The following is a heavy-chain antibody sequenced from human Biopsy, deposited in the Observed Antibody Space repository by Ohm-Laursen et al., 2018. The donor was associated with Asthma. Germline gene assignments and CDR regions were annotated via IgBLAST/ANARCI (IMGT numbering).Heavy chain of an antibody. V-gene: IGHV1-3*01. CDR1: GYTFINYA. J-gene: IGHJ3*02. D-gene: IGHD3-9*01. CDR2: INAANGNT. CDR3: ARTYFDFLTGQVHDAFAM. Sequence: SVKASCKASGYTFINYAIHWVRQAPGHSLEWMGWINAANGNTKYSQKFQGRLTISRDTSASTAYMDLSSLRSEDTAVYYCARTYFDFLTGQVHDAFAMWGQGTMVTVSS.